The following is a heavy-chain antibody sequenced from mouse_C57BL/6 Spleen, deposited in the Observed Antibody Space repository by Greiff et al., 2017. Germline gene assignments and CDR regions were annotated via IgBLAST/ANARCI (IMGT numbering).Heavy chain of an antibody. CDR1: GFTFSTYA. Sequence: DVKLVESGGDLVKPGGSLKLSCAASGFTFSTYAMSWVRQTPDKRLEWVATISSYGNYTYYPDSVKGRLTISIENANNTLYLQLSSLTSEDTAVYYCARRATVVDSMDYWGQGTSVTVSS. J-gene: IGHJ4*01. CDR2: ISSYGNYT. CDR3: ARRATVVDSMDY. D-gene: IGHD1-1*01. V-gene: IGHV5-6*02.